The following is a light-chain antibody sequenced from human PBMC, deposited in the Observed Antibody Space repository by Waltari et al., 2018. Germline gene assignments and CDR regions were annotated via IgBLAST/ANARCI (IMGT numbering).Light chain of an antibody. Sequence: QSALTQPASVSGSPGPSITISCTGTSSDVGGYNYVSWYQHHPRNTPKPLIYDVSKRPSGVSNRFSGSKSGNTASLTISGLQAEDEADYYCSSYTSSSTYVFGTGTKVTVL. J-gene: IGLJ1*01. V-gene: IGLV2-14*03. CDR3: SSYTSSSTYV. CDR1: SSDVGGYNY. CDR2: DVS.